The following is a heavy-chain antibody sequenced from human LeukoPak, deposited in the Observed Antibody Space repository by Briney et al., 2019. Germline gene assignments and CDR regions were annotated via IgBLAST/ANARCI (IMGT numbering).Heavy chain of an antibody. CDR2: ISAYNGKA. Sequence: PGASVKLSCKTSGYTFSSYGIAWVRQAPGQGLEWMGWISAYNGKANYAQNLQGRVTMTTDTSTSTGYTELRSLRSDDTAVYYCAREGALHDTGDHYLSWFDPWGQGTLVTVSS. CDR3: AREGALHDTGDHYLSWFDP. J-gene: IGHJ5*02. V-gene: IGHV1-18*01. CDR1: GYTFSSYG. D-gene: IGHD2-8*02.